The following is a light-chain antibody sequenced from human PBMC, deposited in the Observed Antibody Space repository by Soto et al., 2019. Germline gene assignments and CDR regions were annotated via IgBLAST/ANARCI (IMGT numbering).Light chain of an antibody. J-gene: IGLJ3*02. CDR2: EDS. CDR3: GSWDSSLRDVV. V-gene: IGLV1-51*02. Sequence: QSVLTQPPSVSAAPGQRITISCSGGSPNLVKNFVSWYQQLPKTAPKLLIYEDSKRPSGIPDRFSGSKSGTSATLGITGLQTGDEADYYCGSWDSSLRDVVFGEGTKLT. CDR1: SPNLVKNF.